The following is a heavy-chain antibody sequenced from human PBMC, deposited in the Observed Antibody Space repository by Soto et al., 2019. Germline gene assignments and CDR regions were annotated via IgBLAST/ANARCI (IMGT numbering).Heavy chain of an antibody. CDR1: GFTFSTFA. J-gene: IGHJ4*02. V-gene: IGHV3-23*01. CDR3: AKSGPTNYFDF. CDR2: ITGGSGFT. D-gene: IGHD1-26*01. Sequence: GGSLRLSCVASGFTFSTFAMNWVRQAPGKGLEWVSGITGGSGFTFYADSVKGRFTISRDDSENTLFLQMSSLRAEDTAKYYCAKSGPTNYFDFWGQGTLVTVSS.